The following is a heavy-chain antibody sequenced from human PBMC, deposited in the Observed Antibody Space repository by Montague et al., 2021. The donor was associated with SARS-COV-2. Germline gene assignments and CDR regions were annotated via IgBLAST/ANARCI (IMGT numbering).Heavy chain of an antibody. CDR2: IFHNGDS. J-gene: IGHJ4*02. V-gene: IGHV4-39*01. CDR3: ARRVSNLRAAVDYFDY. Sequence: SETLSLTCLVSGGTISTDNLYWYWAWIRQPPGKGLEWIGSIFHNGDSYYNPSLNTRVTISIDTSRNHFSLSLTSVTAPDTAVYYCARRVSNLRAAVDYFDYWGQGTPVTVSS. D-gene: IGHD5/OR15-5a*01. CDR1: GGTISTDNLYWY.